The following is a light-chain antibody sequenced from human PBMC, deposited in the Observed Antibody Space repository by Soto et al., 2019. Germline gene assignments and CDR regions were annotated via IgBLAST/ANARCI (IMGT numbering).Light chain of an antibody. CDR3: QSHDSSLVL. Sequence: QSVLTQPPSVSGAPGQRVTISCTGSSSNIGAGYDVHWYQQLPGTAPKLLIYDNNNRPSGVPDRFSGSKSGTSASLAIAGLQAEDEADYYCQSHDSSLVLFGGGTKLTVL. CDR1: SSNIGAGYD. V-gene: IGLV1-40*01. J-gene: IGLJ2*01. CDR2: DNN.